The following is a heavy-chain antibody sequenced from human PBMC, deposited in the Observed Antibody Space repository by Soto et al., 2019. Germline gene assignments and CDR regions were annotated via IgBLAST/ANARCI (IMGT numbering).Heavy chain of an antibody. CDR2: TYYRSKWYN. J-gene: IGHJ5*02. CDR3: ARDSVTTMFWFDP. Sequence: SQTLSLTCAISGDSVSSNSAAFNWIRQSPSRGLEWLGRTYYRSKWYNDYAVSVKSRITINPDTSNNQFSLQLTSVTPEDTAVYYCARDSVTTMFWFDPWGQGTLVTVSS. V-gene: IGHV6-1*01. D-gene: IGHD4-17*01. CDR1: GDSVSSNSAA.